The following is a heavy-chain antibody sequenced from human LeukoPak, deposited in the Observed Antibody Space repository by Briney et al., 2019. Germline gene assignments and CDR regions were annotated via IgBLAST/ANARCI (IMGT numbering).Heavy chain of an antibody. D-gene: IGHD3-3*01. CDR2: IYTSGST. CDR3: ARGYYDFWSGPPLRARLNAFDI. J-gene: IGHJ3*02. Sequence: SETLSLTCTVSGGSISSYYWSWIRQPAGKGLEWIGRIYTSGSTNYNPSLKSQVTMSVDTSKNQFSLKLSSVAAADTAVYYCARGYYDFWSGPPLRARLNAFDIWGQGTMVTVSS. V-gene: IGHV4-4*07. CDR1: GGSISSYY.